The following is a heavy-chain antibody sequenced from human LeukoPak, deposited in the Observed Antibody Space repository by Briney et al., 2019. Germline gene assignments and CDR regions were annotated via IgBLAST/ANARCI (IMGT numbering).Heavy chain of an antibody. CDR3: ARVDYSNYLLIYYYYYMDV. J-gene: IGHJ6*03. Sequence: GGSLRLSCAASGFTFDDYTMHWVRQAPGKGLVWVSRINSDGGSTDYADSVKGRFTISRDNAKNTVYLQMNSLRAEDAAVYYCARVDYSNYLLIYYYYYMDVWGKGTTVTVSS. CDR2: INSDGGST. V-gene: IGHV3-74*01. D-gene: IGHD4-11*01. CDR1: GFTFDDYT.